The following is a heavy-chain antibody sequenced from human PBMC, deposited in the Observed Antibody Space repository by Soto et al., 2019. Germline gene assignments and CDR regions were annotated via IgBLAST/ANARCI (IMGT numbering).Heavy chain of an antibody. V-gene: IGHV1-2*02. J-gene: IGHJ5*02. CDR1: GYTFTGYY. CDR3: ARDVELEPRGEYNWFDP. D-gene: IGHD6-13*01. CDR2: INPNSGGT. Sequence: QVQLVQSGAEVKKPGASVKVSCKASGYTFTGYYMHWVRQAPGQGLEWMGWINPNSGGTNYAPKFQGRVTMTGDTSISTAYMELSRLRSDDTAVYYCARDVELEPRGEYNWFDPCGQGTLVTVSS.